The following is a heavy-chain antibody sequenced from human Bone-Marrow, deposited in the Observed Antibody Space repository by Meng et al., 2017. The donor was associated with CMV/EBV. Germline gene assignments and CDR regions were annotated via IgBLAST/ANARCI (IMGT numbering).Heavy chain of an antibody. CDR1: DDSISGYY. J-gene: IGHJ4*02. CDR3: ARVGRRDGYNSHFDN. D-gene: IGHD5-24*01. CDR2: IYYIGST. V-gene: IGHV4-59*01. Sequence: SETLSLTCTVSDDSISGYYWSWIRQPPGKGLEWIGYIYYIGSTNYNPSLKSRLTISMDTSKNQLSLKVKSVTAADTAVYYCARVGRRDGYNSHFDNWGQGTRVTGSS.